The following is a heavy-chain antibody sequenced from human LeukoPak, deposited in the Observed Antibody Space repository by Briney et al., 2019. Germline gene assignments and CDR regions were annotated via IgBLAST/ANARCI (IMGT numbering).Heavy chain of an antibody. CDR1: GFTFSSYA. CDR2: ISGSGGST. CDR3: AKDRGAYGSGSYSFFDY. Sequence: GGSLRLSCAASGFTFSSYAMSWVRQAPGKGLEWVSAISGSGGSTYYADSVKGRFTISRDNSKNTLYLQMNSLRAEDTAVYYCAKDRGAYGSGSYSFFDYWGQGTLVTVSS. D-gene: IGHD3-10*01. J-gene: IGHJ4*02. V-gene: IGHV3-23*01.